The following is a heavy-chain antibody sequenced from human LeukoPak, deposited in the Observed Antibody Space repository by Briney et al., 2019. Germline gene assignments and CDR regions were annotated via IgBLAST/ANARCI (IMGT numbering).Heavy chain of an antibody. CDR1: GGTFISYA. D-gene: IGHD5-12*01. J-gene: IGHJ6*03. CDR2: IIPIFGTA. V-gene: IGHV1-69*06. CDR3: ARADSGYDGNYYYYYMDV. Sequence: SVKVSCKASGGTFISYAISWVRQAPGQGLEWMGGIIPIFGTANYAQKFQGRVTITADKSTSTAYMELSSLRSEDTAVYYCARADSGYDGNYYYYYMDVWGKGATVTVSS.